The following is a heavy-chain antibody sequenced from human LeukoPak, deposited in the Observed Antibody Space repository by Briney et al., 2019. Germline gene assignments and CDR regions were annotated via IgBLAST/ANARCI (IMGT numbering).Heavy chain of an antibody. CDR2: ISTSSSYI. CDR3: ARPRGNVEMAAIPFDY. Sequence: GGSLRLSCAASGFTFNSHSMNWVRQAPGKGLEWVSSISTSSSYIYYADSVKGRFTISRDNAKNSLYLQMNSLRAEDTAVYYCARPRGNVEMAAIPFDYWGQGTLVTVSS. CDR1: GFTFNSHS. V-gene: IGHV3-21*01. D-gene: IGHD5-24*01. J-gene: IGHJ4*02.